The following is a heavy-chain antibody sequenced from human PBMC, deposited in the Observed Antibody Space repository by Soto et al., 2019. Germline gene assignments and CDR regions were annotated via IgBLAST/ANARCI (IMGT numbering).Heavy chain of an antibody. J-gene: IGHJ6*01. Sequence: QVQLVESGGGVVQPGRSLRLSCAASGFTFSSYGMHWVRQAPGKGLEWVAVISYDGSNKYYADSVKGRFTISRDNSKNTRYLQMNSLRAEDTAVYYCATRTVTPTGAFYYCVDMDVWGQGSTVTV. CDR3: ATRTVTPTGAFYYCVDMDV. D-gene: IGHD4-17*01. CDR2: ISYDGSNK. V-gene: IGHV3-30*03. CDR1: GFTFSSYG.